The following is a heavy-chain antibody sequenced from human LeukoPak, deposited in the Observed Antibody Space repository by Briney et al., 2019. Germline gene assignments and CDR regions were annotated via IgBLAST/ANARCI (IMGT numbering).Heavy chain of an antibody. V-gene: IGHV4-34*01. CDR2: INHSGST. D-gene: IGHD2-2*02. CDR1: GGSFSGYY. Sequence: SETLSLTCAVYGGSFSGYYWSWIRQPPGKGREWIGEINHSGSTNYNPSLKSRVTISVDTSKNQFSLKLCSVTAADTAVYYCARALGYCSSTSCYIDYWGQGTLVTVSS. J-gene: IGHJ4*02. CDR3: ARALGYCSSTSCYIDY.